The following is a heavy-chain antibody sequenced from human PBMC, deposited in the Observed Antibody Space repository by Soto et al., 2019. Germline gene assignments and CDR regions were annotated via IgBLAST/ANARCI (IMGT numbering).Heavy chain of an antibody. V-gene: IGHV4-59*01. D-gene: IGHD4-17*01. CDR1: GDSISSYY. J-gene: IGHJ3*01. Sequence: QVQLQESGPGLVKPSETLSLTCSVSGDSISSYYWCWIRQSPGRGLEWIGWAYSVGTTNYNPSLKSRVSISLDMSENQISLHLTSATRADTAVYFCARAMGSGDYSGVFDVWGQGIMVTVPS. CDR2: AYSVGTT. CDR3: ARAMGSGDYSGVFDV.